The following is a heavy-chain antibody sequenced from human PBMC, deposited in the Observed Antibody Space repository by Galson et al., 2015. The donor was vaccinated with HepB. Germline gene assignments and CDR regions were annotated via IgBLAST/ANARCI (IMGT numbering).Heavy chain of an antibody. CDR3: ARDGPRGGATLSRTGAFDI. Sequence: SLRLSCAASGFTFSSYGMHWVRQAPGKGLEWVAVIWYDGSNKYYADSVKGRFTISRDNSKNTLYLQMNSLRAEDTAVYYCARDGPRGGATLSRTGAFDIWGQGTMVTVSS. V-gene: IGHV3-33*01. CDR2: IWYDGSNK. J-gene: IGHJ3*02. D-gene: IGHD1-26*01. CDR1: GFTFSSYG.